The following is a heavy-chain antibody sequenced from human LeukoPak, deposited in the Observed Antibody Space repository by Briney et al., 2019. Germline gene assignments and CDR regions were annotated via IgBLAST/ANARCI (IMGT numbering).Heavy chain of an antibody. J-gene: IGHJ4*02. CDR1: GSTFTDYY. CDR3: VREVGSNWNSLAY. CDR2: INPSSGAT. D-gene: IGHD1/OR15-1a*01. Sequence: ASVKVSCKASGSTFTDYYLHWVRQAPGQGFEWMGWINPSSGATTYPQNFQGRVTMTRDTSITTAYLELRSLNSDATAVYYCVREVGSNWNSLAYWGQGTLVTVSS. V-gene: IGHV1-2*02.